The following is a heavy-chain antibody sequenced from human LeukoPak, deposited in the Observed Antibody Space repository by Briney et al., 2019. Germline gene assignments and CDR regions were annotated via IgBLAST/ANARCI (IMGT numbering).Heavy chain of an antibody. CDR2: INHSGST. D-gene: IGHD4-23*01. CDR1: GGSFSGYY. CDR3: ARGLRWQGTFQH. J-gene: IGHJ1*01. V-gene: IGHV4-34*01. Sequence: SETLSLTCAVYGGSFSGYYWGWIRQPPGKGLEWIGEINHSGSTNYNPSLKSRVTISVDTSKNQFSLKLSSVTAADTAVYYCARGLRWQGTFQHWGQGTLVTVSS.